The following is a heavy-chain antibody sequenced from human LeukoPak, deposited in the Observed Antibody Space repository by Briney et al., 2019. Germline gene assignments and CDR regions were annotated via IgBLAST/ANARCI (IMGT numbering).Heavy chain of an antibody. J-gene: IGHJ3*02. CDR2: IYYSGST. D-gene: IGHD4-17*01. CDR3: AREAGATVFLAFDI. Sequence: SETLSLTCTVSGGSISSYYWSWIRQPPGKGLEWIGYIYYSGSTNYNPSLKSRVTISVDTSKNQFSLKLSSVTAADTAVYYCAREAGATVFLAFDIWGQGTMVTASS. V-gene: IGHV4-59*01. CDR1: GGSISSYY.